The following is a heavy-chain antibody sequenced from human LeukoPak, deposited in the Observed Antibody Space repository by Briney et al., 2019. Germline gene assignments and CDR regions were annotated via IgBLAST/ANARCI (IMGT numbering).Heavy chain of an antibody. Sequence: SETLSLTCTVSGGSISSSSYYWGWIRQPPGKGLEWIGSIYYSGSTYYNPSLKSRVTISVDTSKNQFSLKLSSVTAADTAVYYCARVWVVVPAFDIWGQGTMVTVSS. J-gene: IGHJ3*02. CDR3: ARVWVVVPAFDI. V-gene: IGHV4-39*01. CDR2: IYYSGST. D-gene: IGHD2-2*01. CDR1: GGSISSSSYY.